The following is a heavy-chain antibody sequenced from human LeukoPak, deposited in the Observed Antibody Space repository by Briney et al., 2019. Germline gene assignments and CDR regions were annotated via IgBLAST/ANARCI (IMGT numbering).Heavy chain of an antibody. CDR1: GYSISTGYY. V-gene: IGHV4-38-2*02. D-gene: IGHD4-17*01. J-gene: IGHJ4*02. CDR2: IYHSGST. Sequence: SETLSLTCTVSGYSISTGYYWGWIRQPPGKGLEWIGIIYHSGSTYYNPSLKSRVTISVDTSKNQFSLKLSSVTAADTAVYYCTRSDGDYYDYWGQGTLVTVSS. CDR3: TRSDGDYYDY.